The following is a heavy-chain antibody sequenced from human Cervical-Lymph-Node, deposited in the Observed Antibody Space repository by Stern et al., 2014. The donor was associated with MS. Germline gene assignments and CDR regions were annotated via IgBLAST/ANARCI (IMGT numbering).Heavy chain of an antibody. J-gene: IGHJ6*02. V-gene: IGHV4-61*01. CDR1: SGSVSRASHY. D-gene: IGHD2-2*01. CDR3: ARDVYQLVGGLYHHLGTDV. Sequence: QLQLQESGPGLVKPSETLSLICTVSSGSVSRASHYWTWIRQPPGKGLEWIGYIDLIGTTKYNPSLKSRVTISVDTSRNQFSLILKSVTAADTAVYYCARDVYQLVGGLYHHLGTDVWGQGATVAVSS. CDR2: IDLIGTT.